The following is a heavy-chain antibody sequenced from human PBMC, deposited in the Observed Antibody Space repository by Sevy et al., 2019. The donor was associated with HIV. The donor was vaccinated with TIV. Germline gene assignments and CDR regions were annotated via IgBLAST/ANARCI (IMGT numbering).Heavy chain of an antibody. CDR3: ATTKDYYDSSGCPFDY. D-gene: IGHD3-22*01. CDR1: GYTLTELS. Sequence: ASVKVSCKVSGYTLTELSMHWVRQAPGKGLEWMGSFDPEDGETIYAQKFRGRVTMTEDTSADTAYMELSSLRSEDTAVYFCATTKDYYDSSGCPFDYWGQGTLVTVSS. J-gene: IGHJ4*02. CDR2: FDPEDGET. V-gene: IGHV1-24*01.